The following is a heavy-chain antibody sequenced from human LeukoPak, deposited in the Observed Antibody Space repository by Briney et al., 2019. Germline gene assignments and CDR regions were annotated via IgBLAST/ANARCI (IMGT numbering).Heavy chain of an antibody. D-gene: IGHD5-24*01. J-gene: IGHJ4*02. CDR2: IYPGDSDT. V-gene: IGHV5-51*01. Sequence: SGESLKISCKASGYSFTSYWFGWVRQMPGKGLEWMGIIYPGDSDTRYSPSFRGQVTISADKSISTAYLQWSSLKASDTAMYYCARRSRDGYNPFDYWGQGTLVTVSS. CDR3: ARRSRDGYNPFDY. CDR1: GYSFTSYW.